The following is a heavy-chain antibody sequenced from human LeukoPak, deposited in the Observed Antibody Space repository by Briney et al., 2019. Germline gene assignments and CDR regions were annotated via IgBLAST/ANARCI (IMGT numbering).Heavy chain of an antibody. Sequence: SETLSLTCTVSGGSISSYYWGWIRQPPGKGLEWIGSIYYSGSTYYNPSLKSRVTISVDTSKNQFSLKLSSVTAADTAVYYCARQMVPAAIGAFDIWGQGTMVTVSS. D-gene: IGHD2-2*02. V-gene: IGHV4-39*01. CDR3: ARQMVPAAIGAFDI. CDR2: IYYSGST. J-gene: IGHJ3*02. CDR1: GGSISSYY.